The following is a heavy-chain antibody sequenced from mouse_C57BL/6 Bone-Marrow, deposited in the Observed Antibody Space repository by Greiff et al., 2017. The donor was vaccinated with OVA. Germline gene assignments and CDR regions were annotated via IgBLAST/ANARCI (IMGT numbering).Heavy chain of an antibody. V-gene: IGHV1-26*01. CDR2: INPNNGGT. Sequence: VQLQQSGPELVKPGASVKISCKASGYTFTDYYMNWVKQSHGKSLEWIGDINPNNGGTSYNQKFKGKATLTVDKSSSTAYMELRSLTSEDSAVYYCANDGSLAYWGQGTLVTVSA. CDR1: GYTFTDYY. CDR3: ANDGSLAY. D-gene: IGHD2-3*01. J-gene: IGHJ3*01.